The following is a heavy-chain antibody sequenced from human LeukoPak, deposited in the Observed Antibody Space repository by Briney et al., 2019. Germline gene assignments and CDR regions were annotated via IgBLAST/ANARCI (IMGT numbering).Heavy chain of an antibody. CDR2: ISYDGSNK. Sequence: ALGSLRLSCAASGFTFSSYAMHWVRQAPGKGLEWVAVISYDGSNKYYADSVKGRFTISRDNSKNTLYLQMNSLRAEDTAVYYCARNTYYYDSSGYLLDYWGQGTLVTVSS. CDR1: GFTFSSYA. V-gene: IGHV3-30-3*01. J-gene: IGHJ4*02. CDR3: ARNTYYYDSSGYLLDY. D-gene: IGHD3-22*01.